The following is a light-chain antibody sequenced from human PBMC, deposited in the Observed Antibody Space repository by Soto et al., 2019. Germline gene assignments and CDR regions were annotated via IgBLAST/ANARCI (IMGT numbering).Light chain of an antibody. CDR1: HSVTKDS. V-gene: IGKV3-20*01. J-gene: IGKJ1*01. CDR2: DAV. CDR3: HQCATSALT. Sequence: EIVLTQSPATLSLSPGERATLSCRASHSVTKDSLAWYQQKPGQPPRLIIDDAVNRATGVPDRFIGSGSGTDFTLTISRLKHHYFAVHYYHQCATSALTFGQGTKVEIK.